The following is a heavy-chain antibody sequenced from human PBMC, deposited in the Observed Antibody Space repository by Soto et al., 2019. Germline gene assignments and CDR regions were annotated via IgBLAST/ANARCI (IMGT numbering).Heavy chain of an antibody. D-gene: IGHD3-10*01. CDR1: GYTFTGYY. CDR2: INPNSGGT. Sequence: ASVKVSCKASGYTFTGYYMHWVRQAPGQGLEWMGWINPNSGGTNYAQKFQGWVTMTRDTSISTAYMELSRLRSDDTAVYYCARGGGYYGSGSSPINWFDPWGQGTLVTVSS. V-gene: IGHV1-2*04. CDR3: ARGGGYYGSGSSPINWFDP. J-gene: IGHJ5*02.